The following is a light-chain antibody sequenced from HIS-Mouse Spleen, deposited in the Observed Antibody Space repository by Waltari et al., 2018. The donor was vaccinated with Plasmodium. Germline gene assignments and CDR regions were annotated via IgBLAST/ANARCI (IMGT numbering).Light chain of an antibody. Sequence: SYELTQPPSVSVSPGQTARITCSGDALPQQNAHWYQQKPGQAPVLVIYKDSERPSGIPERFSGSSSGTTVTLTISGVQAEDEADYYCQSADSSGTYVVFGGGTKLTVL. J-gene: IGLJ2*01. CDR2: KDS. CDR3: QSADSSGTYVV. CDR1: ALPQQN. V-gene: IGLV3-25*03.